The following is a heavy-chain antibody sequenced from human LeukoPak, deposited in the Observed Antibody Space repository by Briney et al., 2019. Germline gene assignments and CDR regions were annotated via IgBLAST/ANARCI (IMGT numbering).Heavy chain of an antibody. J-gene: IGHJ5*02. CDR3: ARGRDYGDYARFDP. V-gene: IGHV4-30-2*01. CDR1: GGSISSGGYS. D-gene: IGHD4-17*01. Sequence: PSQTLSLTCAVSGGSISSGGYSWGWIRQPPGKGLEWIGYISHSGSTYYNPSLKSRVTISVDRSRNQFSLKLSSVTAADTAMYYCARGRDYGDYARFDPWGQGTLVTVSS. CDR2: ISHSGST.